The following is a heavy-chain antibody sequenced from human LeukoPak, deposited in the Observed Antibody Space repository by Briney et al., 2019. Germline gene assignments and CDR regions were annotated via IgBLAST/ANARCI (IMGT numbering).Heavy chain of an antibody. V-gene: IGHV3-21*01. D-gene: IGHD3-16*02. Sequence: PGGSLRLSCAASGFTFSSYSMNWVRQAPGKGLEWVSSISSSSSYIYYADSAKGRFTISRDNAKNSLYLQMNSLRAEDTAVYYCARSDDYVWGSYRYPNYWGQGTLVTVSS. CDR1: GFTFSSYS. CDR2: ISSSSSYI. J-gene: IGHJ4*02. CDR3: ARSDDYVWGSYRYPNY.